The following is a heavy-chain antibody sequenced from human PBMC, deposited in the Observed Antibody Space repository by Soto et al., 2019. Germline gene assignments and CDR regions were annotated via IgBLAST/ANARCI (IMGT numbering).Heavy chain of an antibody. V-gene: IGHV3-7*03. CDR3: VRQARTYNDYGDFDY. D-gene: IGHD4-17*01. Sequence: EVQLVESGGGLVQPGGSLRLSCAASGFTFSSYWMTWVRQAPGKGLEWVANIKQDGSEKYYVDSVKGRFTISRDNAKNSLYLQMSGLRAEDTAVYYCVRQARTYNDYGDFDYWGQGTLVTVSS. J-gene: IGHJ4*02. CDR2: IKQDGSEK. CDR1: GFTFSSYW.